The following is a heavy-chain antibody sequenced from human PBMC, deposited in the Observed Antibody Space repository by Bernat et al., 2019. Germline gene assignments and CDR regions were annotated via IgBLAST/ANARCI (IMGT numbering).Heavy chain of an antibody. CDR1: GFTFSDYF. V-gene: IGHV3-30*04. Sequence: VQLVESGGGVVQPGRSLRLSCVASGFTFSDYFLHWVRQAPGKGLEWVAVVSYDGRNKYYADSVQARFIISSDDSENTLYLQMDSLKSEDTAVYYCVRGGAALYYYPGMDVWGRGTTVTVSS. CDR3: VRGGAALYYYPGMDV. CDR2: VSYDGRNK. J-gene: IGHJ6*02. D-gene: IGHD6-25*01.